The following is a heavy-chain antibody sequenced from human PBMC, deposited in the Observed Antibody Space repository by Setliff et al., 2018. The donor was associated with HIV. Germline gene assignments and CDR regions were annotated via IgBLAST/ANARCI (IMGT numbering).Heavy chain of an antibody. CDR3: AKDRLPFDY. CDR2: IWYDGSNK. D-gene: IGHD2-15*01. J-gene: IGHJ4*02. CDR1: GFTFSSYG. Sequence: GESLKISCAASGFTFSSYGMHWVRQASGKGLEWVALIWYDGSNKYYADSVKGRFTISRDNSKNTLYLQMNSLRAEDTAVYYCAKDRLPFDYWGQGTLVTVSS. V-gene: IGHV3-30*02.